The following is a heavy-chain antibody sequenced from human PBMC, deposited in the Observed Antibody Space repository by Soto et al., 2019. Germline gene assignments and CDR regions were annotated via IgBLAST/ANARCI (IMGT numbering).Heavy chain of an antibody. J-gene: IGHJ6*02. CDR1: GFTFSSYS. CDR3: ARAPRDSSGYYSSYYYGMDV. V-gene: IGHV3-48*02. CDR2: ISSSSSTI. Sequence: GGSLRLSCAAFGFTFSSYSMNWVRQAPGKGLEWVSYISSSSSTIYYADSVKGRFTISRDNAKNSLYLQMNSLRDEDTAVYYCARAPRDSSGYYSSYYYGMDVWGQGTTVTVSS. D-gene: IGHD3-22*01.